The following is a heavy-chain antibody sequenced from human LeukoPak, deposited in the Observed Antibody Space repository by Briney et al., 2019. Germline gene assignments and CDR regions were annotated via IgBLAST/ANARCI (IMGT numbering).Heavy chain of an antibody. Sequence: PGGSLRLSCAASGFNFNDYYMTWIRQAPGKGLEWLSFITSGGITTSYADSVRGRFTISRDNANNFLYLQMNDLRADDTAVYFCATLRIGFDSWGQGTLVIVAS. CDR2: ITSGGITT. CDR1: GFNFNDYY. D-gene: IGHD2-21*01. J-gene: IGHJ5*01. V-gene: IGHV3-11*04. CDR3: ATLRIGFDS.